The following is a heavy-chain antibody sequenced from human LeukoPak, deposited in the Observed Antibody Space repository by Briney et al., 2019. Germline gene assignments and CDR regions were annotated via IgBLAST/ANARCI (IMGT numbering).Heavy chain of an antibody. CDR3: ARVSSHRGPSPQFPNNYYDSSGYGFDY. J-gene: IGHJ4*02. V-gene: IGHV4-39*07. Sequence: PSETLSLTCTVSGGSISSSSYYWGWIRQPPGKGLEWIGSIYYSGSTYCNPSLKSRVTISVDTSKNQFSLKLSSVTAADTAVYYCARVSSHRGPSPQFPNNYYDSSGYGFDYWGQGTLVTISS. CDR2: IYYSGST. CDR1: GGSISSSSYY. D-gene: IGHD3-22*01.